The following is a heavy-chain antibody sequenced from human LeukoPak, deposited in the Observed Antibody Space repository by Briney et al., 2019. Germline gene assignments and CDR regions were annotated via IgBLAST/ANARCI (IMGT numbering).Heavy chain of an antibody. CDR1: GFSLSTSGVG. J-gene: IGHJ4*02. Sequence: SGPTLVNPTQTLTLTCTFSGFSLSTSGVGVGWIRQPPGKALEWLALIYWNDDKRYSPSLKSRLTITKDTSKNQVVLTMTNMDPADTATYYCAHRGYCSSTSCRAPFDYWGQGTLVTVSS. D-gene: IGHD2-2*01. V-gene: IGHV2-5*01. CDR3: AHRGYCSSTSCRAPFDY. CDR2: IYWNDDK.